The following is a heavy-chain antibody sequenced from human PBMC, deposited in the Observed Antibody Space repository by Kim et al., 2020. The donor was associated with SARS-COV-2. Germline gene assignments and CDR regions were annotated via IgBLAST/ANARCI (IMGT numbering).Heavy chain of an antibody. CDR3: ARSLSSSWFPGYYYYYYGMDV. D-gene: IGHD6-13*01. V-gene: IGHV3-48*02. Sequence: GGSLRLSCAASGFTFSSYSMNWVRQAPGKGLEWVSYISSSSSTIYYADSVKGRFTISRDNAKNSLYLQMNSLRDEDTAVYYCARSLSSSWFPGYYYYYYGMDVWGQGTTVTVSS. CDR1: GFTFSSYS. J-gene: IGHJ6*02. CDR2: ISSSSSTI.